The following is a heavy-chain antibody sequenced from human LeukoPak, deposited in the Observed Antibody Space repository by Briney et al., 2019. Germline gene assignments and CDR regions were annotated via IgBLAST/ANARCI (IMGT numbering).Heavy chain of an antibody. V-gene: IGHV3-74*01. CDR2: INNDGTYT. CDR3: ARGYTRPYSMGGYYYYYYMDV. CDR1: GFTSSSYW. D-gene: IGHD4-11*01. Sequence: GGSLRLSCAVSGFTSSSYWMHWVRQAPGKGLVWVSRINNDGTYTVYADSVKGRFTISRDNAKNTLYLQMNSLRAEDTAVYYCARGYTRPYSMGGYYYYYYMDVWGKGTTVTVSS. J-gene: IGHJ6*03.